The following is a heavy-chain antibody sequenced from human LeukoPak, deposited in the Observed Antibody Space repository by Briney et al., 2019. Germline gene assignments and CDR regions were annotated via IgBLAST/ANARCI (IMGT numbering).Heavy chain of an antibody. CDR2: IIPIFGTA. D-gene: IGHD5-18*01. V-gene: IGHV1-69*05. CDR1: GGTFSSYA. J-gene: IGHJ4*02. Sequence: GASVKVSCKASGGTFSSYAISWVRQAPGQGLELMGGIIPIFGTANYAQKFQGRVTITTDESTSTAYMELSSLRSEDTAVYYCARGGYSYGYCDYWGQGTLVTVSS. CDR3: ARGGYSYGYCDY.